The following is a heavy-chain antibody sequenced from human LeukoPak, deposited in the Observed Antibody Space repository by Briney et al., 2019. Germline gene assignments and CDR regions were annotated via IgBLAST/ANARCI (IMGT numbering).Heavy chain of an antibody. Sequence: PGGSLRLSCAASGFTFSSYAMSWVRQAPGKGLEWVSVIGGAGNSYYTDSVKGRFTISRDNSKNTLYLHMSSLGAEDTAIYYCAKTAPYYLDYWGQGALVTVSS. CDR3: AKTAPYYLDY. CDR1: GFTFSSYA. V-gene: IGHV3-23*01. CDR2: IGGAGNS. J-gene: IGHJ4*02. D-gene: IGHD5-18*01.